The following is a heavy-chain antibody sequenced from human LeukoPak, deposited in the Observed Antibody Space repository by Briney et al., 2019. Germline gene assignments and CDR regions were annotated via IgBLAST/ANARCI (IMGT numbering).Heavy chain of an antibody. CDR1: GYTLTELS. CDR2: FDPEDGET. J-gene: IGHJ4*02. CDR3: ARGRSSSSWYRRYFDY. D-gene: IGHD6-13*01. V-gene: IGHV1-24*01. Sequence: ASVKVSCKVSGYTLTELSMHWVRQAPGKGLEWMGGFDPEDGETIYAQKFQGRVTMTEDTSTDTAYMELSSLRSEDTAVYYCARGRSSSSWYRRYFDYWGQGTLVTVSS.